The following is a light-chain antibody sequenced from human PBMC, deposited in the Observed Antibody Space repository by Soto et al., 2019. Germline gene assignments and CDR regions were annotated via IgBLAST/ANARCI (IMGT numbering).Light chain of an antibody. Sequence: QSVLAQPASVSGSPGQSITISCTGTSSDVGRYNYVSWFQQHPGKAPKLMIFDVSNWPSGVSDRFSGSKSGNTASLTISGLQAEDVSYYYCSSFTSSSTFLFGTGPKFTV. CDR1: SSDVGRYNY. CDR3: SSFTSSSTFL. CDR2: DVS. J-gene: IGLJ1*01. V-gene: IGLV2-14*01.